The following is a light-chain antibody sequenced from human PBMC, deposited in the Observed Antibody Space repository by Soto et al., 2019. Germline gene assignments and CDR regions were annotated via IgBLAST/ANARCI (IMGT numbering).Light chain of an antibody. V-gene: IGKV3-20*01. J-gene: IGKJ1*01. CDR1: QSVSSTF. Sequence: EIVLTQSPGSLSLSPGERATLSCRASQSVSSTFFAWYQQRPGQAPRLLMYGASSRATGIPERFSGSGSGTDFTLTISRLEPDDFAVYYCQHFDSSVTFGQGTKVEIK. CDR3: QHFDSSVT. CDR2: GAS.